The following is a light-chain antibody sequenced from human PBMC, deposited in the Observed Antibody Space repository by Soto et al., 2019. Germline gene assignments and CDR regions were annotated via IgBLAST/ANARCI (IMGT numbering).Light chain of an antibody. CDR1: QSVSNNY. Sequence: EIAMTHSPATLSLSPGDRATISCLASQSVSNNYVAWYQQKPGQAPRLLIYGASNRATGIPDRFSGSGSGTDFTLTISRLEPEDFAVYYCQQYGSSGTFGQGTKVDIK. J-gene: IGKJ1*01. CDR3: QQYGSSGT. CDR2: GAS. V-gene: IGKV3-20*01.